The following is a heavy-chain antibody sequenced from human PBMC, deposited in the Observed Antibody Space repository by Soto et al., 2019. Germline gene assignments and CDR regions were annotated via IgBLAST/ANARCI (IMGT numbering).Heavy chain of an antibody. Sequence: EVQLVESGGGLVKPGGSLRLSCAASGFTFNNAWMSWVRQAPGKGLEWVGRIKSKTDGGTTDYAAPVKGRFTISRDDSKNTLYLQMNSLKTEDTAVHCCTTPRISLIGYCSGGSCYSSYWGLGYLVTASS. J-gene: IGHJ4*02. CDR1: GFTFNNAW. CDR2: IKSKTDGGTT. CDR3: TTPRISLIGYCSGGSCYSSY. D-gene: IGHD2-15*01. V-gene: IGHV3-15*01.